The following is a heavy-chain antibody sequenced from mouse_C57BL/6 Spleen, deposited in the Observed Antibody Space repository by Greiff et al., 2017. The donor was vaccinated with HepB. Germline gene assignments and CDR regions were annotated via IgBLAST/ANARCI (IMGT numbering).Heavy chain of an antibody. D-gene: IGHD4-1*01. CDR2: ISDGGSYT. CDR1: GFTFSSYA. V-gene: IGHV5-4*01. J-gene: IGHJ2*01. CDR3: ARERTGFDY. Sequence: EVKLVESGGGLVKPGGSLKLSCAASGFTFSSYAMSWVRQTPEKRLEWVATISDGGSYTYYPDNVKGRFTISRDNAKNNLYLQMSHLKSEDTAMYYCARERTGFDYWGQGTTLTVSS.